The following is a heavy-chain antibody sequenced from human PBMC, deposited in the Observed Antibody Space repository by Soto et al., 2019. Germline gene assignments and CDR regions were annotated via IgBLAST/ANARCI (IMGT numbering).Heavy chain of an antibody. V-gene: IGHV3-43*01. CDR2: ISWDGGST. Sequence: EVQLVESGGVVVQPGGSLRLSCAASGFTFDDYTMHWVRQAPGKGLEWVSLISWDGGSTYYADSVKGRFTISRDNSKNSLYLQMNSLRTEDTALYYCAKAMPGFGEPSLYFDYWGQGTLVTVSS. J-gene: IGHJ4*02. D-gene: IGHD3-10*01. CDR3: AKAMPGFGEPSLYFDY. CDR1: GFTFDDYT.